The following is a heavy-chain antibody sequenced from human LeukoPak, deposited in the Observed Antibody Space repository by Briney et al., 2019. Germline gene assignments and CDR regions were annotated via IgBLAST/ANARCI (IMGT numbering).Heavy chain of an antibody. V-gene: IGHV3-33*01. CDR1: GFTFSSYG. CDR2: IWYDGSNK. CDR3: ARAPGVGAPYYLDY. D-gene: IGHD1-26*01. Sequence: GRSLRLSCAASGFTFSSYGMHWVRQAPGKGLEWVAVIWYDGSNKYYADSVKGRFTISRDNSKNTLYLQMNSLRAEDTAVYYCARAPGVGAPYYLDYWGQGTLVTVSS. J-gene: IGHJ4*02.